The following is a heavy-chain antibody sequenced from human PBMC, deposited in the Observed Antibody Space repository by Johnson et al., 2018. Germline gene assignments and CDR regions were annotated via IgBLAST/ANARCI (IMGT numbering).Heavy chain of an antibody. CDR3: ARDSPGGGWPLDAFDI. D-gene: IGHD6-19*01. CDR1: GFTFSSYA. CDR2: ISGSGGST. J-gene: IGHJ3*02. V-gene: IGHV3-23*04. Sequence: VQLVQSGGGVVQPGRSLRLSCAASGFTFSSYAMSWVRQAPGKGLEWVSAISGSGGSTYYADSVKGRFTISRDNAKNTLYLQMNSLRAEDTAVYSCARDSPGGGWPLDAFDIWGQGTMVTVSS.